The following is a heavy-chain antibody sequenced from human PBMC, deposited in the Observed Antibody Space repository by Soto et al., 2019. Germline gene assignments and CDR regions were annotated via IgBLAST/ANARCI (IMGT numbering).Heavy chain of an antibody. J-gene: IGHJ5*02. CDR3: ARVNTPSIAVAGITNWFDP. V-gene: IGHV6-1*01. CDR2: TYYRSKWYN. D-gene: IGHD6-19*01. CDR1: GDSVSSNSAA. Sequence: PSQTLSLTCAISGDSVSSNSAAWNWIRQSPSRGLEWLGRTYYRSKWYNDYAVSVKGRITINPDTSKNQFSLQLNSVTPEDTAVYYCARVNTPSIAVAGITNWFDPWGQGTLVTVSS.